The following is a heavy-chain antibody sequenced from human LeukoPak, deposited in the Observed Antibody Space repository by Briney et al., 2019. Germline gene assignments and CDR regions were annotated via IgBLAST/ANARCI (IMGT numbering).Heavy chain of an antibody. J-gene: IGHJ4*02. CDR3: ARDQDRFSSSFLFDY. CDR2: ISAYNGNT. V-gene: IGHV1-18*01. Sequence: GASVKVSCKASGYTFTSYGVSWVRQAPGQGREWMGWISAYNGNTNYAQKLQGRVTMTTDTSTSTAYMELRSLRSDDTAVYYCARDQDRFSSSFLFDYWGQGTLVTVSS. CDR1: GYTFTSYG. D-gene: IGHD6-13*01.